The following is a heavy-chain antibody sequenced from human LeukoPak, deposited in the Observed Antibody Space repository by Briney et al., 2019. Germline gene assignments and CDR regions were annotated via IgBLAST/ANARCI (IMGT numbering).Heavy chain of an antibody. CDR3: ARESKSYDGSGYYHDY. CDR1: GGSISSSSYF. J-gene: IGHJ4*02. D-gene: IGHD3-22*01. V-gene: IGHV4-61*02. CDR2: IYTSGST. Sequence: SETLSLTCTVSGGSISSSSYFWSWIRQPAGKGLEWIGRIYTSGSTDSNPSLRSRVTMSVDTSRNQFSLKLTSVTAADTAVYYCARESKSYDGSGYYHDYWGQGTLVTVSS.